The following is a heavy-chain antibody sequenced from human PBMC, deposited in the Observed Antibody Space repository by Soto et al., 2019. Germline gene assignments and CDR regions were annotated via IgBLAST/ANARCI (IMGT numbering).Heavy chain of an antibody. D-gene: IGHD3-10*01. CDR3: ARDSGSRPSNYYFDY. J-gene: IGHJ4*02. V-gene: IGHV1-3*01. Sequence: VASVKVSCKASGYTFTSYAMHWVRQAPGQRLEWMGWINAGNGNTKYSQKFQGRVTITRDTSASTAYMELSSLRSEDTAVYYCARDSGSRPSNYYFDYWGQGTLVTSPQ. CDR2: INAGNGNT. CDR1: GYTFTSYA.